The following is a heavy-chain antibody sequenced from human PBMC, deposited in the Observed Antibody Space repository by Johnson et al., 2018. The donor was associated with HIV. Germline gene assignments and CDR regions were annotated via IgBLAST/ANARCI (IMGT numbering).Heavy chain of an antibody. V-gene: IGHV3-66*03. J-gene: IGHJ3*02. CDR3: AKGQSSGYHLEHPFI. Sequence: VQLVESGGGLIQPGGSLRLSCAASGFTVSSNYMSWVRQAPGKGLEWVSVIYSGGSTYYADSVKGRFTISRDNSKNTLYLQMNSLRTEDTAMYYCAKGQSSGYHLEHPFIGGQGTMVIVSS. CDR1: GFTVSSNY. D-gene: IGHD3-22*01. CDR2: IYSGGST.